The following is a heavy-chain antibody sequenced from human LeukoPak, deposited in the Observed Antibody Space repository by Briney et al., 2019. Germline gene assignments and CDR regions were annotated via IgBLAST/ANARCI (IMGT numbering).Heavy chain of an antibody. Sequence: GGSLRLSCAASGFTSDDYAMHWVRQAPGKGLEWVSGISWNSGSIGYADSVKGRFTISRDNAKNSLYLQMNSLRAEDTALYYCAKDSNSSPAGIDYWGQGTLVTVSS. CDR2: ISWNSGSI. J-gene: IGHJ4*02. CDR1: GFTSDDYA. D-gene: IGHD6-13*01. CDR3: AKDSNSSPAGIDY. V-gene: IGHV3-9*02.